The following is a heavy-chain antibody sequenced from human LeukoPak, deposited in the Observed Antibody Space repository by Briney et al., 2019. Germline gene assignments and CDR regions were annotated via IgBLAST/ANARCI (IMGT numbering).Heavy chain of an antibody. CDR1: GGSISSSSYY. Sequence: SETLSLTCTVSGGSISSSSYYWGWIRQPPGKGLEWIGSIYYSGSTYYNPSPKSRVTISVDTSKNQLSLKLSSVTAADTAVYYCASLLGYCSSASCYTPLWGVRQEYGMDVWGQGTTVTVSS. J-gene: IGHJ6*02. CDR2: IYYSGST. D-gene: IGHD2-2*02. CDR3: ASLLGYCSSASCYTPLWGVRQEYGMDV. V-gene: IGHV4-39*01.